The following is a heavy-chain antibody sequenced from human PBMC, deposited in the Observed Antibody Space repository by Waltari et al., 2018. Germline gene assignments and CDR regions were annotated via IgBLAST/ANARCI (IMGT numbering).Heavy chain of an antibody. CDR2: INHSGST. CDR1: GGSFSGYY. D-gene: IGHD5-12*01. Sequence: QVQLQQWGAGRLKPSETLSLTCAVYGGSFSGYYWSWIRQPPGKGLEWIGEINHSGSTNYNPSLKSRVTISVDTSKNQFSLKLSSVTAADTAVYYCARGERYSGYGLYYWGQGTLVTVSS. CDR3: ARGERYSGYGLYY. V-gene: IGHV4-34*01. J-gene: IGHJ4*02.